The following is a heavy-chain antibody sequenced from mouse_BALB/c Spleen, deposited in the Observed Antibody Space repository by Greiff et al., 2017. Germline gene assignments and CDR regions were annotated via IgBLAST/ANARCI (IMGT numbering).Heavy chain of an antibody. CDR2: IYPGDGDT. Sequence: QVHVKQSGAELVRPGSSVKISCKASGYEFSSYWMNWVKQRPGQGLEWIGQIYPGDGDTNYNGKFKGKATLTADKSSSTAYMQLSSLTSEDSAVYFCAWSSRGFAYWGQGTLVTVSA. CDR3: AWSSRGFAY. J-gene: IGHJ3*01. CDR1: GYEFSSYW. V-gene: IGHV1-80*01.